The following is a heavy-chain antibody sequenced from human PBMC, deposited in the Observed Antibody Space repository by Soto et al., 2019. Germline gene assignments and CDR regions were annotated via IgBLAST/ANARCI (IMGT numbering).Heavy chain of an antibody. CDR2: ISNDGSNK. CDR3: AKEWVYDSSGWSFDY. CDR1: GFTFSSYW. Sequence: GGSLRLSCAASGFTFSSYWMSWVRQAPGKGLEWVAAISNDGSNKYYADSVKGRFTISRDNSKNTLYLQMNSLRAEDTAVYYCAKEWVYDSSGWSFDYWGQGTRVTVSS. D-gene: IGHD3-22*01. V-gene: IGHV3-30*18. J-gene: IGHJ4*02.